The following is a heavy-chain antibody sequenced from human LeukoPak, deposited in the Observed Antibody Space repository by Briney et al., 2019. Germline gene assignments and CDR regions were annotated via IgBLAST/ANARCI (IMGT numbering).Heavy chain of an antibody. CDR3: LIFPGR. Sequence: GGSLRLSCAASGFSVINAWMSWVRQAPGQGLEWVGRIKSRADGGTTGYAAPVEGRFSISRDDSGNTLYLQMNSLQIDDTALYYCLIFPGRWGQGTLVTVSS. CDR1: GFSVINAW. CDR2: IKSRADGGTT. J-gene: IGHJ4*02. D-gene: IGHD3-3*01. V-gene: IGHV3-15*05.